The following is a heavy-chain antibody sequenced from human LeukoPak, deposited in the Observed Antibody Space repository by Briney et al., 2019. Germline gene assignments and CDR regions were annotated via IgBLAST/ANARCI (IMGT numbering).Heavy chain of an antibody. CDR3: ARPGTTETHPDY. CDR2: ISSSGSTI. J-gene: IGHJ4*02. D-gene: IGHD1-1*01. CDR1: GLTFSSYE. Sequence: GGSLRLSCAASGLTFSSYEMNWVRQAPGKGLEWVSYISSSGSTIYYADSVKGRFTISRDNAKNSLYLQMNSLRAEDTAVYYCARPGTTETHPDYWGQGTLVTVSS. V-gene: IGHV3-48*03.